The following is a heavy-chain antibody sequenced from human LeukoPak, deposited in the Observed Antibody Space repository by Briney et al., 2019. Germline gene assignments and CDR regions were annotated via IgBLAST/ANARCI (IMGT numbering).Heavy chain of an antibody. J-gene: IGHJ3*02. CDR3: ARRAVRGVNAFDI. D-gene: IGHD3-10*01. V-gene: IGHV4-31*03. Sequence: SETLSLTCTVSGGSISSGGYYWSWIRQHPGKGLEWIGYIYYSGSTYYNPSLKSRVTISVDTSKNQFSLKLSSVTAADTAVYYCARRAVRGVNAFDIWGQGTMATVSS. CDR1: GGSISSGGYY. CDR2: IYYSGST.